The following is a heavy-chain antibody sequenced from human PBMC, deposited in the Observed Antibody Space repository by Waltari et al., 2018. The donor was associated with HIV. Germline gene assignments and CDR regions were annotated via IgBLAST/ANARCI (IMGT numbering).Heavy chain of an antibody. V-gene: IGHV3-74*01. D-gene: IGHD5-12*01. CDR1: GFTFSSYW. J-gene: IGHJ4*02. CDR2: INSDGSST. Sequence: EVQLVASGGGLVQPGGSLRLSCAASGFTFSSYWMHWVRQVPGKGLVWVSRINSDGSSTTYADSVKGRFTISRDNAKSTLYLQMNSLRDEDTAVYYCARTFTVATISPLLHWGQGTLVTVSS. CDR3: ARTFTVATISPLLH.